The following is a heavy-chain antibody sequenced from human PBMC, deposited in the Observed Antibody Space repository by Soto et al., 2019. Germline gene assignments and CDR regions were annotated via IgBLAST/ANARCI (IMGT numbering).Heavy chain of an antibody. CDR2: IIPIFHTT. CDR1: GGTFNTDG. V-gene: IGHV1-69*01. Sequence: QLVQSGAEVKKPGSSVRLSCKASGGTFNTDGITWVRQAPGQGLEWMGGIIPIFHTTNYAQKLQGRVTISADASTPTVYMELRSLTSGDTAVYYCARGRGSGVSLRYYHNGLDVWGQGTTVTVSS. J-gene: IGHJ6*02. CDR3: ARGRGSGVSLRYYHNGLDV. D-gene: IGHD3-10*01.